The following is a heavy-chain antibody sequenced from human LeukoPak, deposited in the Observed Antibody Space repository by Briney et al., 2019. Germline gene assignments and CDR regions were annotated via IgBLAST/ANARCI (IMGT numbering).Heavy chain of an antibody. CDR1: GGSISSGGYY. CDR2: IYYSGST. J-gene: IGHJ5*02. D-gene: IGHD6-6*01. Sequence: LFLTCTVSGGSISSGGYYWSWIRQHPGKGLEWIGYIYYSGSTYYNPSLKSRVTISVDTSKNQFSLKLSSVTAADTAVYYCARVWRVEYSSSRPLNWFDPWGQGTLVTVSS. CDR3: ARVWRVEYSSSRPLNWFDP. V-gene: IGHV4-31*03.